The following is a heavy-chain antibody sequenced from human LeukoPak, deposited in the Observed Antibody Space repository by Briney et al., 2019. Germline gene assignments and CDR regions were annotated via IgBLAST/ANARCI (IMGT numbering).Heavy chain of an antibody. Sequence: SQTLSLTCTVSGGSISSGDYYWSWIRQPPGKGLEGIGYIYYSGSTYYNPSLKSRVTISVDTSKNQFSLKLSSVTAADTAVYYCAREFVAYYDFWSGYYTGYFDYWGQGTLVTVSS. J-gene: IGHJ4*02. V-gene: IGHV4-30-4*01. CDR3: AREFVAYYDFWSGYYTGYFDY. D-gene: IGHD3-3*01. CDR1: GGSISSGDYY. CDR2: IYYSGST.